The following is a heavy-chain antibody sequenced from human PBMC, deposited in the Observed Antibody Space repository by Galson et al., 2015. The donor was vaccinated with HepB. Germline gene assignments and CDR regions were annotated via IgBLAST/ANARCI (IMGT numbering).Heavy chain of an antibody. Sequence: ETLSLTCAVYGGSFSGYYWSWIRQPPGKGLEWIGEINHSGSTNYNPSLKSRVTISVDTSKNQFSLKLSSVTAADTAVYYCASGMGRYFDWLVYMDVWGKGTTVTVSS. D-gene: IGHD3-9*01. CDR3: ASGMGRYFDWLVYMDV. CDR1: GGSFSGYY. J-gene: IGHJ6*03. V-gene: IGHV4-34*01. CDR2: INHSGST.